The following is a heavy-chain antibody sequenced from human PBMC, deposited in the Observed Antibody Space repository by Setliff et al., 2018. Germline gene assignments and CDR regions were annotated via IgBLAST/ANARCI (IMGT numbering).Heavy chain of an antibody. CDR3: ARSASDWAAAGEFDY. CDR1: GGSISSSSYY. D-gene: IGHD6-13*01. J-gene: IGHJ4*02. V-gene: IGHV4-39*07. CDR2: IYCSGST. Sequence: SETLSLTCTVSGGSISSSSYYWGWIRQPPGKGLEWIGSIYCSGSTYYNPSLKSRVTISVDTSKNQFSLKLSSVTAADTAVYYCARSASDWAAAGEFDYWGQGTLVTVSS.